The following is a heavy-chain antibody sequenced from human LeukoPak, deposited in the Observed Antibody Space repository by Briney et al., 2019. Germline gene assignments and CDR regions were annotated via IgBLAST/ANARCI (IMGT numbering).Heavy chain of an antibody. Sequence: GGSLRLSCAASGFTFSNFWMTWVRQAPGKGLEWVANIKQDGGEKFYVDSVKGRFSISRDNAKNSLYLQMDSLRAEDMAVYYCAREGITMVRGVITTNRHSVYYYYYMDVWGKGTTVTISS. D-gene: IGHD3-10*01. CDR3: AREGITMVRGVITTNRHSVYYYYYMDV. J-gene: IGHJ6*03. CDR1: GFTFSNFW. V-gene: IGHV3-7*01. CDR2: IKQDGGEK.